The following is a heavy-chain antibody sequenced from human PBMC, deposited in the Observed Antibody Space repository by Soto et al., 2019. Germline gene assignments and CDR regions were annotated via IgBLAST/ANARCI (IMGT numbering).Heavy chain of an antibody. D-gene: IGHD6-13*01. CDR3: ARGGGIDSSSWYSFYYYYYMDV. CDR1: GYTFTSYG. J-gene: IGHJ6*03. Sequence: ASVKVSCKASGYTFTSYGISWVRQAPGQGLEWMGWISAYNGNTNYAQKLQGRVTMTTDTSTSTAYMELRSLRSDDTAVYYCARGGGIDSSSWYSFYYYYYMDVWGKGTKVTVSS. CDR2: ISAYNGNT. V-gene: IGHV1-18*01.